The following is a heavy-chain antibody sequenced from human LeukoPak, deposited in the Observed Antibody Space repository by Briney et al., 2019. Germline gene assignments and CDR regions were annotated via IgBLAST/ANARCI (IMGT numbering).Heavy chain of an antibody. Sequence: GASVKVSCKASGYTFTSYYMHWVRQAPGQGFEWMGIIDPSGGNTNYAQKFQGRVTMTRDTSTSIVYMELRSLRSEDTAVYYCVRVKYYEASGYPNTAAYFDYWGQGTLVTVSS. CDR2: IDPSGGNT. CDR1: GYTFTSYY. D-gene: IGHD3-22*01. V-gene: IGHV1-46*01. CDR3: VRVKYYEASGYPNTAAYFDY. J-gene: IGHJ4*02.